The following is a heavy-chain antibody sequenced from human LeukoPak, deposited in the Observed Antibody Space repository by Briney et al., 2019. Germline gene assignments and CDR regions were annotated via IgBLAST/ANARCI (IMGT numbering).Heavy chain of an antibody. V-gene: IGHV3-21*01. CDR3: ARKYCSSTSCYGSVDY. D-gene: IGHD2-2*01. CDR2: ISSSSSYI. CDR1: GFTFSSYS. Sequence: KPGGSLRLSCAASGFTFSSYSMNWVRQAPGKGLEWVSSISSSSSYIYYADSVKGRFTISRDNAKNSLYLQMNSLRAEDTAVYYCARKYCSSTSCYGSVDYWGQGTLVTVSS. J-gene: IGHJ4*02.